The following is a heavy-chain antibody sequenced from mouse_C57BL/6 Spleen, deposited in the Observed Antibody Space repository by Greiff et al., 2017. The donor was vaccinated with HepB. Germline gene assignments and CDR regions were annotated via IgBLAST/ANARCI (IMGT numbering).Heavy chain of an antibody. CDR3: ARRVYYYGSIYEGYFDV. CDR2: IDPSDSET. V-gene: IGHV1-52*01. J-gene: IGHJ1*03. Sequence: QVQLQQPGAELVRPGSSVKLSCKASGYTFTSYWMHWVKQRPIQGLEWIGNIDPSDSETHYNQKFKDKATLTVDKSSSTAYMQLSSLTSEDSAVYYCARRVYYYGSIYEGYFDVWGTGTTVTVSS. D-gene: IGHD1-1*01. CDR1: GYTFTSYW.